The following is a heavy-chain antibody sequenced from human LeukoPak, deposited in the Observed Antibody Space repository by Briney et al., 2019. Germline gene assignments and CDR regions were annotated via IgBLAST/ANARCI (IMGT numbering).Heavy chain of an antibody. CDR2: VSSDGTNK. D-gene: IGHD3-10*01. CDR3: AKDGFGEFYYGMDV. V-gene: IGHV3-30*18. J-gene: IGHJ6*02. CDR1: GFTFTNYG. Sequence: PGGSLRLSCAASGFTFTNYGLHWVRQAPGKGLEWVAVVSSDGTNKYYVDSVKGRFTVSRDNSKNTLYLQMNSLRSEDTAVYYCAKDGFGEFYYGMDVWGQGTTVTVSS.